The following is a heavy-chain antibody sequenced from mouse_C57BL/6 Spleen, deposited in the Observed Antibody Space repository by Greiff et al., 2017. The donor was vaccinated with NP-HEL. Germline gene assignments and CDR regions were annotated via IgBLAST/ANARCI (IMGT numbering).Heavy chain of an antibody. D-gene: IGHD2-1*01. J-gene: IGHJ1*03. Sequence: VHLVESGAELVRPGASVTLSCKASGYTFTDYEMHWVKQTPVHGLEWIGAIDPETGGTAYNQKFKGKAILTADKSSSTAYMELRSLTSEDSAVYYCTRGWGNYSYWYFDVWGTGTTVTVSS. CDR1: GYTFTDYE. V-gene: IGHV1-15*01. CDR2: IDPETGGT. CDR3: TRGWGNYSYWYFDV.